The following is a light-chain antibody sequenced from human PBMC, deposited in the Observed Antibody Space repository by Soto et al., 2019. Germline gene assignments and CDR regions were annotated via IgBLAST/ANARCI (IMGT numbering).Light chain of an antibody. CDR1: QSISSW. CDR3: QQCDSYPYT. V-gene: IGKV1-5*01. CDR2: DAS. J-gene: IGKJ2*01. Sequence: DIEMTQSPSTLSASVGDRVSITCRASQSISSWLAWYQQKPGKAPKLLIYDASSLESGAPSRFSGSGSGTQFTLSISSLQPDDFATYYCQQCDSYPYTFGQGTNLEIK.